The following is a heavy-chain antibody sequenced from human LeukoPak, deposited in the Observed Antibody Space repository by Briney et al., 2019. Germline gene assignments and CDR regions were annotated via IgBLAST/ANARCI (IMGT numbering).Heavy chain of an antibody. CDR3: ARDIVAAAGDAQFGP. Sequence: PGGSLRLSCAASGFTFYDYVMTWVPRAPGRGVGRVSRINWNGGSTGYAESLKGRFTITRDNAKNSLYLQMNSLRAEDTALYHCARDIVAAAGDAQFGPWGQGTLVTVSS. CDR1: GFTFYDYV. V-gene: IGHV3-20*01. J-gene: IGHJ5*02. CDR2: INWNGGST. D-gene: IGHD6-13*01.